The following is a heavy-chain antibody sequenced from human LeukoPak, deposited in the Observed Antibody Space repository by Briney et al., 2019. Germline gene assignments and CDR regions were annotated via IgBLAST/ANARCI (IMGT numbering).Heavy chain of an antibody. V-gene: IGHV3-33*01. Sequence: GRSLRLSCAASGFTFSSYGMHWVRQAPGKGLEWVAVIWYDGSNKYYADSVKGRFTISRDNSKNTLYLQMNSLRAEDTAVYYCARDHQDTAMVRDYWGQGTLVTVSS. CDR2: IWYDGSNK. CDR3: ARDHQDTAMVRDY. J-gene: IGHJ4*02. D-gene: IGHD5-18*01. CDR1: GFTFSSYG.